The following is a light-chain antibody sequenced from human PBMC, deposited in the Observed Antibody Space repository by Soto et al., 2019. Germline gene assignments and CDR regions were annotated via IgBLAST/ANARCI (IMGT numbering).Light chain of an antibody. V-gene: IGKV3-20*01. Sequence: EIVLTQSPGTLSLSPGERATLSCRAGQSVSSSYLAWYQQKPGQAPRLLINGASSRATGIPDRFSGSGSGTDFTLTISRLEPEDFAVYYCQQYDSLWFTFGDGAQVDIK. CDR3: QQYDSLWFT. CDR1: QSVSSSY. J-gene: IGKJ3*01. CDR2: GAS.